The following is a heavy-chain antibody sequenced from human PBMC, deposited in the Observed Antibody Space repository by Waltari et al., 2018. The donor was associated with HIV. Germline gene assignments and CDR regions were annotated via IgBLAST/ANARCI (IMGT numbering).Heavy chain of an antibody. CDR2: INHSGST. V-gene: IGHV4-34*01. CDR3: ASSVVAARKARWFDP. J-gene: IGHJ5*02. CDR1: GGSFSGYY. Sequence: QVQLQQWGAGLLKPSETLSLTCAVSGGSFSGYYWSWIRQPPGKGLEWIGEINHSGSTNYNPSLKSRVTISVDTSKNQFSLKLSSVTAADTAVYYCASSVVAARKARWFDPWGQGTLVTVSS. D-gene: IGHD2-15*01.